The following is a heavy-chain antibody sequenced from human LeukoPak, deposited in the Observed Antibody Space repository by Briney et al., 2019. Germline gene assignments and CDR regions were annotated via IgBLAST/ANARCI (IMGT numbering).Heavy chain of an antibody. J-gene: IGHJ5*02. CDR3: ARATGSGSYFRHNWFDP. CDR2: ISAYNGNT. D-gene: IGHD3-10*01. CDR1: GGTFSSYA. V-gene: IGHV1-18*01. Sequence: ASVKVSCKASGGTFSSYAISWVRQAPGQGLEWMGWISAYNGNTNYAQKLQGRVTMTTDTSTSTAYMELRSLRSDDTAVYYCARATGSGSYFRHNWFDPWGQGTLVTVSS.